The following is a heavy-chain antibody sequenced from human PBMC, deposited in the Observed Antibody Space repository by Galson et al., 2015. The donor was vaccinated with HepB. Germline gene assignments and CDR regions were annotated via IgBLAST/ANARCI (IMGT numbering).Heavy chain of an antibody. D-gene: IGHD3-22*01. J-gene: IGHJ4*02. V-gene: IGHV3-30*04. CDR2: ISYDGSDK. CDR1: GFTFSSYA. CDR3: ARGGYYDSSGYNYFDY. Sequence: SLRLSCAASGFTFSSYAMHWVRQAPGKGLEWVAVISYDGSDKYYADSVKGRFTISRDNSKNTLYLQMNSLRAEDTAVYYCARGGYYDSSGYNYFDYWGQGTLVTASS.